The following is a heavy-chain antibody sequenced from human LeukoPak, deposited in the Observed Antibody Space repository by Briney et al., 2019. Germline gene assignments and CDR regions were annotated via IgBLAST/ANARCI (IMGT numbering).Heavy chain of an antibody. V-gene: IGHV4-59*01. D-gene: IGHD3-22*01. CDR2: IYYSGST. CDR3: ARGFDRVDSSGYLLFDY. Sequence: SETLSLTCTVSGGSISSYYWSWIRQPPGKGLEWIGYIYYSGSTNYNPSLKSRVTISVDTSKNQFSLKLSSVTAADTAVYYCARGFDRVDSSGYLLFDYWGQGTLVTVSS. CDR1: GGSISSYY. J-gene: IGHJ4*02.